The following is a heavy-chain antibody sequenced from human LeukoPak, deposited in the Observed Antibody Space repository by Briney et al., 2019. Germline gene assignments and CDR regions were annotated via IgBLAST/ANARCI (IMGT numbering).Heavy chain of an antibody. J-gene: IGHJ2*01. CDR1: GFTFSGYA. Sequence: HPGGSLRLSCAASGFTFSGYAMSWVRQAPGKGLEWVSAIGGGGANTSYADSVKGRFTISRDNSKNTLYLQMNSLRAEDTAVYYCAKAVIGYYCHSSAPGWYFDLWGRGTLVTVSS. V-gene: IGHV3-23*01. D-gene: IGHD3-22*01. CDR3: AKAVIGYYCHSSAPGWYFDL. CDR2: IGGGGANT.